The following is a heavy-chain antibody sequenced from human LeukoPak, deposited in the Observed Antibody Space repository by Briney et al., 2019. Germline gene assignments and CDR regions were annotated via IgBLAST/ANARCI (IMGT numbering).Heavy chain of an antibody. CDR2: ISWDGGST. D-gene: IGHD1-26*01. J-gene: IGHJ4*02. V-gene: IGHV3-43D*04. CDR1: GFTFDDYA. CDR3: AKDRSGYVDY. Sequence: GGSLRLSCAASGFTFDDYAMHWVRQAPGKGLEWVSLISWDGGSTYYADSVKGGFTISRDNSKNSLYLQMNSLRAEDTALYYCAKDRSGYVDYWGQGTLVTVSS.